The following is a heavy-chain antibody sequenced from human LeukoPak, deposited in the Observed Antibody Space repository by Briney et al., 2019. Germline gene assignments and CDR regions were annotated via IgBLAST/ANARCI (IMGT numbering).Heavy chain of an antibody. Sequence: GGSLRLSCAASGFTFSTYSMNWVRQAPGKGLEWVSSISSFSGYIYYADSVKGRFTISRDNAKNSLHLQMNSLRVKDTAVYYCARDPSPRTSYYYYYMDVWGKGTTVTVSS. D-gene: IGHD2-2*01. CDR3: ARDPSPRTSYYYYYMDV. V-gene: IGHV3-21*01. CDR1: GFTFSTYS. CDR2: ISSFSGYI. J-gene: IGHJ6*03.